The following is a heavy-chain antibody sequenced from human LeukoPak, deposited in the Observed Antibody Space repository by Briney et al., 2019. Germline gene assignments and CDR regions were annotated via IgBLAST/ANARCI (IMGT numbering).Heavy chain of an antibody. V-gene: IGHV3-74*01. CDR1: GFTFNSHW. D-gene: IGHD2-15*01. CDR2: ISSDGRDT. Sequence: GGSLRLSCAASGFTFNSHWMHWVRQAPGKGLVWLSRISSDGRDTGYADSVKGRFTFSRDNAKSTLYLQVNSLRAEDTAVYYCARCSYSGGSCPDYWGQGTLVTVSS. CDR3: ARCSYSGGSCPDY. J-gene: IGHJ4*02.